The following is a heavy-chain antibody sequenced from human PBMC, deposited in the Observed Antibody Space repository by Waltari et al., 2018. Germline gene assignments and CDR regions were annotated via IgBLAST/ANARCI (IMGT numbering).Heavy chain of an antibody. CDR3: AKDPRSRADYLAHFEY. CDR2: LFYDGSNK. V-gene: IGHV3-30*18. D-gene: IGHD4-17*01. Sequence: QVQLVESGGGVVQPGESLRLSCAVSGFPFGSYDMHWLRQAPGKVLGWVALLFYDGSNKYYADSVKVLFTVSRDNSKDTLYLQMNSLRPEDTAMYYCAKDPRSRADYLAHFEYWGQGTLVTVSS. CDR1: GFPFGSYD. J-gene: IGHJ4*02.